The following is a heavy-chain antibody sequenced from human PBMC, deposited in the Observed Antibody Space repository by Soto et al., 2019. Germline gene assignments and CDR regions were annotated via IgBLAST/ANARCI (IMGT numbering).Heavy chain of an antibody. CDR2: SIPISGTA. Sequence: QVQLVQSGAEVKKPGSSVKLSCKASGGTFSSYAISWVRQAPGQGLEWMGGSIPISGTANYAQKFQGRVRIPADESTSTAYMELSSLRSEDTAVYYCALSGYDRVPFDPWGQGTLVTVSS. CDR3: ALSGYDRVPFDP. V-gene: IGHV1-69*01. CDR1: GGTFSSYA. J-gene: IGHJ5*02. D-gene: IGHD5-12*01.